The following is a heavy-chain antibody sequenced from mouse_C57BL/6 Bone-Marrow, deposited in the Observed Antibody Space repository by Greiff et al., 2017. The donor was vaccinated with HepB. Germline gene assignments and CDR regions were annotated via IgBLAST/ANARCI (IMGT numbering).Heavy chain of an antibody. V-gene: IGHV1-50*01. CDR1: GYTFTSYW. Sequence: QVQLQQPGAELVKPGASVKLSCKASGYTFTSYWMQWVKQRPGQGLEWIGEIDPSDSSTNYNQKFKGKDTLTVDTTASTAYMQLSRLTSEDSAVCYWARITFDDWGKGTTVTVSS. J-gene: IGHJ1*03. D-gene: IGHD1-1*01. CDR3: ARITFDD. CDR2: IDPSDSST.